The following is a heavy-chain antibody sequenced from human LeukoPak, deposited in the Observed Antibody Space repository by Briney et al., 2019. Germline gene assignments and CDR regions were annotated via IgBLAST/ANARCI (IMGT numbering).Heavy chain of an antibody. CDR2: ISGSGYST. J-gene: IGHJ4*02. CDR3: AQWSRYFDY. Sequence: WGSLRLSCVASGFTFNNYAMTWVRQAPGKGLEWVSAISGSGYSTYYADSVKGRFTISRDNSKNTLYLQMNSLRAEDTALYFCAQWSRYFDYWGQGTLVTVSS. CDR1: GFTFNNYA. V-gene: IGHV3-23*01. D-gene: IGHD1-26*01.